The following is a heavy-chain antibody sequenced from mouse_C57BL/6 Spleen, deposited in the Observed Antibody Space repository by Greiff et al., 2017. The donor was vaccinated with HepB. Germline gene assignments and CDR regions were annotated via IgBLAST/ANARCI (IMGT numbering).Heavy chain of an antibody. Sequence: QVHVKQPGAELVRPGSSVKLSCKASGYTFTSYWMDWVKQRPGQGLEWIGNIYPSDSETHYNQKFKDKATLTVDKSSSTAYMQLSSLTSEDSAVYYCARLNYGSSYAMDYWGQGTSVTVSS. CDR3: ARLNYGSSYAMDY. J-gene: IGHJ4*01. V-gene: IGHV1-61*01. CDR2: IYPSDSET. CDR1: GYTFTSYW. D-gene: IGHD1-1*01.